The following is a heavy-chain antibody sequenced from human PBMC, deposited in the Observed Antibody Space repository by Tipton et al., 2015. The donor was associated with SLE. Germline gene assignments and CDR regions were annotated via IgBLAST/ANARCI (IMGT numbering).Heavy chain of an antibody. CDR1: GDSITSDY. V-gene: IGHV4-59*01. Sequence: GLVKPSETLSLTCTVSGDSITSDYWTWIRQPPGKGLEWIGYIHYTGSTDYNPSLRSRVTISADTSKNQFSLKLSSVTAADTAVYYCARGRPLDFWGQGTLVTVSS. J-gene: IGHJ4*02. CDR2: IHYTGST. CDR3: ARGRPLDF.